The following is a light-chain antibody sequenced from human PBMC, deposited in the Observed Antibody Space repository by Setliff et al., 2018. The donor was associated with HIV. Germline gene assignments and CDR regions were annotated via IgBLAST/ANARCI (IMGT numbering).Light chain of an antibody. CDR2: DVS. V-gene: IGLV2-14*01. Sequence: QSALTQPASVSGSPGQSITISCTGTSSDVGGYNYVSWYQQHPGKAPKLMISDVSKRPSGVSSRFSGSKSGNTASLTISGLQTEDEADYYCSSYTSSGTYVFGTGTKVTVL. CDR3: SSYTSSGTYV. CDR1: SSDVGGYNY. J-gene: IGLJ1*01.